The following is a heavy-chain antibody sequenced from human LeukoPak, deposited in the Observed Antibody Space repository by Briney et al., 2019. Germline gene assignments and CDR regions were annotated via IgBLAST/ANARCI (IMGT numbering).Heavy chain of an antibody. CDR1: GCTFSSNG. D-gene: IGHD1-26*01. V-gene: IGHV3-23*01. Sequence: AGTLRLSCAVSGCTFSSNGMCWGWNAPRKGLELVSIVSVCDGSTNHADSVKGRLTISRDNYKNTLYLQMNTLRAEDTAVYYWARQAHPWWSWERDQSGAFDIWGQGTMVTVSS. J-gene: IGHJ3*02. CDR2: VSVCDGST. CDR3: ARQAHPWWSWERDQSGAFDI.